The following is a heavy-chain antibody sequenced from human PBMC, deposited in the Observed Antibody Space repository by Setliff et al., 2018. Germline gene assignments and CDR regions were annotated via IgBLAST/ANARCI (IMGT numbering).Heavy chain of an antibody. D-gene: IGHD3-22*01. V-gene: IGHV4-31*03. Sequence: PSETLSLTCNVSGDFISSGGYTWNWIRQHPEMGLEWIGYIFYNGNTFYNPSLQSRVTISVDTSKNQFSLKLTSLNAADSAVYYCARASHSYGSPNWLDPWGPGTLVTVSS. CDR1: GDFISSGGYT. CDR2: IFYNGNT. CDR3: ARASHSYGSPNWLDP. J-gene: IGHJ5*02.